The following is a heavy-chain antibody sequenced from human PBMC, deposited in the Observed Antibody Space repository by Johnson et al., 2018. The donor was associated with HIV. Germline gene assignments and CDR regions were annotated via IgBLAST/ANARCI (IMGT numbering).Heavy chain of an antibody. CDR3: AREEGNYILTRGDAFDI. V-gene: IGHV3-11*04. D-gene: IGHD3-9*01. Sequence: QMLLVESGGGLVQPGGSLRLSCAASGFTFSDYYMSWIRQAPGKGLEWVSYISSSGITIYYADSVKGRFTISRDNAKNSLYLQMNSLRAEDTAVYYCAREEGNYILTRGDAFDIWGQGTMVTVSS. CDR2: ISSSGITI. CDR1: GFTFSDYY. J-gene: IGHJ3*02.